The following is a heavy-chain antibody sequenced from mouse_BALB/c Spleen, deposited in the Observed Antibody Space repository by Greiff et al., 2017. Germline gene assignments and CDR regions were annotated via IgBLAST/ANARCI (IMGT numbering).Heavy chain of an antibody. CDR1: GFTFSDYG. CDR3: AREGYRYEDAMDY. D-gene: IGHD2-14*01. J-gene: IGHJ4*01. V-gene: IGHV5-15*02. Sequence: EVKLMESGGGLVQPGGSRKLSCAASGFTFSDYGMAWVRQAPGKGPEWVAFISNLAYSIYYADTVTGRFTISRENAKNTLYLEMSSLRSEDTAMYYCAREGYRYEDAMDYWGQGTSVTVSS. CDR2: ISNLAYSI.